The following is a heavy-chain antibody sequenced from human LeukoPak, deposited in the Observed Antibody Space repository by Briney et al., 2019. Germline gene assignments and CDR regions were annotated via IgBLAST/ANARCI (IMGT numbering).Heavy chain of an antibody. CDR1: GYTFTGYY. V-gene: IGHV1-2*02. CDR3: ARGGHAVTHEGSAFDI. Sequence: ASVKVSCKASGYTFTGYYMHWVRQAPGQGLEWMGWINPNSGGTNYAQKFQGRVTMTRDTSISTAYMELSRLRSDDTAVYYCARGGHAVTHEGSAFDIWGQGTMVTVSS. J-gene: IGHJ3*02. D-gene: IGHD4-17*01. CDR2: INPNSGGT.